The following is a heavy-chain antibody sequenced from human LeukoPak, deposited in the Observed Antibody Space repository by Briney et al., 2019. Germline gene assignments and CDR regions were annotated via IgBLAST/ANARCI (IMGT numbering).Heavy chain of an antibody. D-gene: IGHD3-16*01. CDR1: GFTVSSNY. CDR3: ARVWGSYGYYFDY. J-gene: IGHJ4*02. CDR2: IYSGGST. V-gene: IGHV3-53*01. Sequence: GGPLRLSCAASGFTVSSNYMSWVRQAPGKGLEWVSVIYSGGSTYYADSVKGRFTISRDNSKNTLYLQMNSLRAEDTAVYYCARVWGSYGYYFDYWGQGTLVTVSS.